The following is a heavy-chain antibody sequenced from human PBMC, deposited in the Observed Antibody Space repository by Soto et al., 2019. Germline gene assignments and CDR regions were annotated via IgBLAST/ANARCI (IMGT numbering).Heavy chain of an antibody. D-gene: IGHD6-19*01. V-gene: IGHV3-23*01. CDR2: ISGSGAST. Sequence: GGSLRLSCAASGFTFCNFAMSWVRQAPGKGLEWVSGISGSGASTYYADSVKGRFTITRDNSKNTLYLQMNSLRAEDTAIYFCAKDFYQYSSSVFLDFWGQGALVTVSS. CDR1: GFTFCNFA. CDR3: AKDFYQYSSSVFLDF. J-gene: IGHJ4*02.